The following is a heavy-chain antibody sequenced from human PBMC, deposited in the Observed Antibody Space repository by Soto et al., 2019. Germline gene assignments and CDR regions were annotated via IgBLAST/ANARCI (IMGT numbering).Heavy chain of an antibody. V-gene: IGHV6-1*01. Sequence: PSQTLSLTCAISGDSVSSNTAAWNWIRSSPSRGLEWLGRTYYRSRWYSDYAVSVRSRIDINADTSKNQVSLQLNSVTPEDTAVYYCARSEEDSDYYYYGMDVWGQGTTVTVSS. CDR1: GDSVSSNTAA. CDR3: ARSEEDSDYYYYGMDV. D-gene: IGHD2-15*01. J-gene: IGHJ6*02. CDR2: TYYRSRWYS.